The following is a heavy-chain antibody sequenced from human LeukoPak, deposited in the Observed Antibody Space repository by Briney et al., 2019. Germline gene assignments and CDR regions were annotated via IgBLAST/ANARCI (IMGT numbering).Heavy chain of an antibody. CDR2: IYHSGST. D-gene: IGHD6-19*01. CDR3: ASRAGAGPFDY. Sequence: SETLSLTCAVYGGSFSGYYWSWIRQPPGKGLEWIGEIYHSGSTNYNPSLKSRVTISVDKSKNQFSLKLSSVTAADTAVYYCASRAGAGPFDYWGQGTLVTVSS. J-gene: IGHJ4*02. V-gene: IGHV4-34*01. CDR1: GGSFSGYY.